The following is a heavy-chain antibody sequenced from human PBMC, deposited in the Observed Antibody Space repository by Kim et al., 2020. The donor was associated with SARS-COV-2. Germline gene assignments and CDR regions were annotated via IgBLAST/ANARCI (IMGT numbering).Heavy chain of an antibody. J-gene: IGHJ4*02. CDR2: GTA. V-gene: IGHV1-69*01. D-gene: IGHD3-10*01. Sequence: GTANYAQKFQGRVTITADESTSTAYMELSSLRSEDTAVYYCARGSHGSGFWGQGTLVTVSS. CDR3: ARGSHGSGF.